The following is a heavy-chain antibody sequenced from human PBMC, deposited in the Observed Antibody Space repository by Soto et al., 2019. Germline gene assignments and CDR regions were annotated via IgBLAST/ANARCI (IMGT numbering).Heavy chain of an antibody. V-gene: IGHV4-59*01. D-gene: IGHD5-12*01. CDR3: ARARGGGYDDNYYYMDV. CDR2: IYYSGST. Sequence: SETLSLTCTVSGGSISSYYWSWIRQPPGKGLEWIGYIYYSGSTNYNPSLKSRVTISVDTSKNQFSLKLSSVTAADTAVYYCARARGGGYDDNYYYMDVWGKGTTVTVS. J-gene: IGHJ6*03. CDR1: GGSISSYY.